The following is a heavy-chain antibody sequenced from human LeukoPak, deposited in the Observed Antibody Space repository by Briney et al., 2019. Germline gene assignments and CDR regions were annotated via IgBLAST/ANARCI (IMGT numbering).Heavy chain of an antibody. CDR2: INAGNGNT. CDR1: GYTFTSYA. V-gene: IGHV1-3*01. Sequence: GASVKVSCKASGYTFTSYAMHWVRQAPGQRLEWMGWINAGNGNTKYSQKFQGRVTITRDTSASTAYMELSSLTSEDTAVYFCAREEQWHKEAFDIWGHGTMVTVSS. CDR3: AREEQWHKEAFDI. D-gene: IGHD6-19*01. J-gene: IGHJ3*02.